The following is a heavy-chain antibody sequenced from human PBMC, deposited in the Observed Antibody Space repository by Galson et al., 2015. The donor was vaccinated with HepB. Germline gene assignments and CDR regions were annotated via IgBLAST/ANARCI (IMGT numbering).Heavy chain of an antibody. V-gene: IGHV7-4-1*02. CDR2: INANTGNP. D-gene: IGHD1-14*01. CDR3: ARDGARRFYNWFDP. J-gene: IGHJ5*02. Sequence: QSGAEVKKPGASVKVSCKASGYNFTNYAMNWVRQAPGQGLEWMGWINANTGNPTYAQGFTGRFVFSLDTSVSTAYLQISSLKAEDSAVYYCARDGARRFYNWFDPWGQGTLVTVSS. CDR1: GYNFTNYA.